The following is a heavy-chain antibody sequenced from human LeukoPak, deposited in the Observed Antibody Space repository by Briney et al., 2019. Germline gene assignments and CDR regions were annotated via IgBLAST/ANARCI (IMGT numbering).Heavy chain of an antibody. CDR3: ATVAGYFDY. V-gene: IGHV3-48*04. CDR1: GFTFSSYS. D-gene: IGHD2-21*01. Sequence: GGSLRLSCAASGFTFSSYSMNWVRQAPGKGLEWVSYISSSSGTIYYADSVKGRFTISRDNTKNSLYLHMSSLRADDTAVYFCATVAGYFDYWGQGTLVTVSS. CDR2: ISSSSGTI. J-gene: IGHJ4*02.